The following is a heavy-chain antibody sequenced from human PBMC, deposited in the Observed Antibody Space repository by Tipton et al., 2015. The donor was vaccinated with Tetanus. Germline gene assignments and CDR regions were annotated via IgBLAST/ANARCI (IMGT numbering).Heavy chain of an antibody. D-gene: IGHD2-15*01. CDR1: GFTFSSYG. J-gene: IGHJ4*02. V-gene: IGHV3-33*01. CDR3: ARALGYCSGGSCYSWGLDY. Sequence: SLRLSCAASGFTFSSYGMHWVRQAPGKGLEWVAVIWYDGSNKYYADSVKGRFTISRDNSKNTLYLQMNSLRAEDTAVYYCARALGYCSGGSCYSWGLDYWGQGTLVTVSS. CDR2: IWYDGSNK.